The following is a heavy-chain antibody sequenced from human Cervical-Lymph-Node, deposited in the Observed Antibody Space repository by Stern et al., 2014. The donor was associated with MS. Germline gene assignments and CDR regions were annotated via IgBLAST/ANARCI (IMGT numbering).Heavy chain of an antibody. J-gene: IGHJ4*02. Sequence: QVQLMQSGGGVVQPGTSLRLSCAASGYIFNNYGMHWVRQAPGKGLEWVAVIWYDGSDKYYADSVKGRFTISRDDSKNTLYLQMNSLRVEDTAVYYCSRWAEIGDDYWGQGTLVTVSS. V-gene: IGHV3-33*01. CDR3: SRWAEIGDDY. CDR2: IWYDGSDK. CDR1: GYIFNNYG. D-gene: IGHD1-26*01.